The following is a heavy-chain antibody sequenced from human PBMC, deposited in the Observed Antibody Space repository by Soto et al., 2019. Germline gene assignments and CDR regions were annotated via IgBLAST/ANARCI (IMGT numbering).Heavy chain of an antibody. CDR3: ARHVPDYDILTGYLGGDYMDV. D-gene: IGHD3-9*01. V-gene: IGHV5-51*01. Sequence: GESLKISCKGSGYSFTSYWIGWVRQMLGKGLEWMGIIYPGDSDTRYSPSFQGQVTISADKSISTAYLQWSSLKASDTAMYYCARHVPDYDILTGYLGGDYMDVWGKGTTVTVSS. CDR1: GYSFTSYW. J-gene: IGHJ6*03. CDR2: IYPGDSDT.